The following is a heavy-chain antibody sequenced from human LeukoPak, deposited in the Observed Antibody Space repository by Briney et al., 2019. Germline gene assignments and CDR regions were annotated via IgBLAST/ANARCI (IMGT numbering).Heavy chain of an antibody. CDR3: AKDRIAAAGTSRIYYYYYGMDV. V-gene: IGHV3-30*18. CDR2: ISYDGSNK. Sequence: GGSLRLSCAASGFTFSSYGMHWVRQAPGKGLEWVAVISYDGSNKYYADSVKGRFTISRDNSKNTLYLQMNSLRAEDTAVYYCAKDRIAAAGTSRIYYYYYGMDVWGQGTTVTVSS. CDR1: GFTFSSYG. J-gene: IGHJ6*02. D-gene: IGHD6-13*01.